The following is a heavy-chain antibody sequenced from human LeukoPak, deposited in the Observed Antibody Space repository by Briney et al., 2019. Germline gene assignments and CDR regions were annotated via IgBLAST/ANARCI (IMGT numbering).Heavy chain of an antibody. J-gene: IGHJ4*02. V-gene: IGHV1-69*01. CDR2: IIPIFGIA. Sequence: SVKVSCKASGGTFSSYAISWGRQGPGQGLEWMGGIIPIFGIANYAQKFQGKVTITADESTSTAYMELSSLRSEGTAVYYCARDRLGGSGYDLYYWGQGTLVTVSS. CDR1: GGTFSSYA. CDR3: ARDRLGGSGYDLYY. D-gene: IGHD5-12*01.